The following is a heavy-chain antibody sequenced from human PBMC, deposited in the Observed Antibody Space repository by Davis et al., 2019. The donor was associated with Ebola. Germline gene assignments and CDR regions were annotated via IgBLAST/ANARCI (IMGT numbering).Heavy chain of an antibody. CDR1: GGSISSYY. CDR3: ARDISTTVSAFDI. CDR2: IYYIGSS. D-gene: IGHD2/OR15-2a*01. V-gene: IGHV4-59*01. Sequence: PSETLSLTCTVPGGSISSYYWSWIRQPPGKGLEWIGYIYYIGSSTYNPSLKSRVTISVDTSKNQFSLKLSSVTAADTAVYYCARDISTTVSAFDIWGQGTMVTVSS. J-gene: IGHJ3*02.